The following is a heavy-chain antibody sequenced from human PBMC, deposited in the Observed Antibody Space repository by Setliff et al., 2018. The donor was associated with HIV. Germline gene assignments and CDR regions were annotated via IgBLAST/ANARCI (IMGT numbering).Heavy chain of an antibody. CDR1: VGPIRSYY. Sequence: ETLSSTSPSPVGPIRSYYWSWIRQSPGKGLEWIGYVFYNGDTAYNPSLKSRLTISVDTSKSQFSLKLTSVTAADTAVYYCARQMTIPGVAVTPVDYWGQGALVTVSS. D-gene: IGHD3-3*01. V-gene: IGHV4-59*08. CDR3: ARQMTIPGVAVTPVDY. J-gene: IGHJ4*02. CDR2: VFYNGDT.